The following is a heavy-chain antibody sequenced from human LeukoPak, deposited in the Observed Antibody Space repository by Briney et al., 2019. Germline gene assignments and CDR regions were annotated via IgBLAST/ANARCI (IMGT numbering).Heavy chain of an antibody. CDR3: ARSGGDFLRYSGY. D-gene: IGHD2-21*02. CDR2: INPNSGGT. J-gene: IGHJ4*02. V-gene: IGHV1-2*02. CDR1: GYTFTGYY. Sequence: ASVKVSCKASGYTFTGYYMHWVRQAPGQGLEWMGWINPNSGGTNYAQKFQGRVTMTRDTSISTAYMELSRLRSDDTAMYYCARSGGDFLRYSGYWGQGTLVTVSS.